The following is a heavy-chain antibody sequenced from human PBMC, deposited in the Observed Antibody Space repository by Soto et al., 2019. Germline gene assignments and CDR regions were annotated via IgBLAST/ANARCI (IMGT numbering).Heavy chain of an antibody. CDR2: VYHSGST. J-gene: IGHJ4*03. Sequence: SETLSLTCSVSGDSIRGGGHYWNWIRQFPGKGLEWIGHVYHSGSTHYNPSLRGRLTISIDTSKNQFSLRLISVTAADTALYYCARDTGLAPTVWGYWGHGTQVTVSS. CDR3: ARDTGLAPTVWGY. D-gene: IGHD7-27*01. V-gene: IGHV4-31*03. CDR1: GDSIRGGGHY.